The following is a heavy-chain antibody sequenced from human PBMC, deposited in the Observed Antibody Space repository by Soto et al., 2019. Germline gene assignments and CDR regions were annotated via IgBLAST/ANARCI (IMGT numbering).Heavy chain of an antibody. V-gene: IGHV5-10-1*01. CDR2: IDPSDSYT. CDR1: GYSFTSYW. CDR3: AVKSSSWFLPIDY. J-gene: IGHJ4*02. Sequence: GESLKISCKGSGYSFTSYWISWVRQMPGKGLEWMGRIDPSDSYTNYSPSFQGHVTISADKSISTAYLQWSSLKASDTAMYYCAVKSSSWFLPIDYWGQGTLVTVSS. D-gene: IGHD6-13*01.